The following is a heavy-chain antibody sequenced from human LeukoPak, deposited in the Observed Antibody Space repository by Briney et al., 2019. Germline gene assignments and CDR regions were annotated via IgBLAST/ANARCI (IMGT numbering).Heavy chain of an antibody. Sequence: TGGSLRLSCAASGFIFNNYGMQWVRQTPGKGLEWVTVISCDGGVQYYADSVKGRFTISRDNSKNTLYLQMNSLRAEDTAVYYCAKNLLRYTFDAFDIWGQGTMVTVSS. D-gene: IGHD3-9*01. CDR2: ISCDGGVQ. J-gene: IGHJ3*02. CDR3: AKNLLRYTFDAFDI. CDR1: GFIFNNYG. V-gene: IGHV3-30*18.